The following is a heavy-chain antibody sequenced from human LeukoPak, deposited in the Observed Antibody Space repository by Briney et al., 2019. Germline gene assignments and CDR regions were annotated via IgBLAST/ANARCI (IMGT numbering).Heavy chain of an antibody. Sequence: GGSLRISCSGSGFTFSTYVMHWVRQAPGKGLEYVSAISSNGDNTYYADSVKGRFTISRDNSKNTLYLQMSSLRADDKAVYYCVRGTGYWGQGTLVTVSS. CDR2: ISSNGDNT. V-gene: IGHV3-64D*06. CDR3: VRGTGY. J-gene: IGHJ4*02. CDR1: GFTFSTYV.